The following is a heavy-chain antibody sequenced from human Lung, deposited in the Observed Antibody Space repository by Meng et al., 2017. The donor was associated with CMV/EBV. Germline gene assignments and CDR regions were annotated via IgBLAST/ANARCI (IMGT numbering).Heavy chain of an antibody. CDR3: AKDGSDSSLGWLDP. CDR1: GFTFDDHA. V-gene: IGHV3-43D*03. Sequence: SXAASGFTFDDHAMHWVRQRPGKGLEWVSLITWDGGNTYYADSVKGRFTISRDNSKNSLYLQMNSLRTEDTALYYCAKDGSDSSLGWLDPWGHGTLVTVSS. D-gene: IGHD2-15*01. J-gene: IGHJ5*02. CDR2: ITWDGGNT.